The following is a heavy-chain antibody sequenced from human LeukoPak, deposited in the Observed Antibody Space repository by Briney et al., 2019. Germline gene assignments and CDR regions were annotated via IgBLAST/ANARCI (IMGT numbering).Heavy chain of an antibody. J-gene: IGHJ5*02. Sequence: SETLSLTCAVYGGSFSGYYWGWIRQPPGKGLEWIGSIYYSGSTYYNPSLKSRVTISVDTSKNQFSLKLSSVTAADTAVYYCARSAFTIFGVVIIRQFDPWGQGTLVTVSS. D-gene: IGHD3-3*01. CDR3: ARSAFTIFGVVIIRQFDP. CDR2: IYYSGST. V-gene: IGHV4-39*01. CDR1: GGSFSGYY.